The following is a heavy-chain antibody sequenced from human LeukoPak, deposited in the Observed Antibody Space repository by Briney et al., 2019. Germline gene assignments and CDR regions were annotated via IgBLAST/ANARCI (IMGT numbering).Heavy chain of an antibody. J-gene: IGHJ6*03. Sequence: SETLSLTCTVSGGSISSYYWSWIRQPAGKGLEWIGRIYTSGSTNYSPSLKSRVTMSVDTSKNQFSLKLSSVTAADTAVYYCARDRSSGWTHPYYYYMDVWGKGTTVTVSS. CDR3: ARDRSSGWTHPYYYYMDV. V-gene: IGHV4-4*07. CDR2: IYTSGST. CDR1: GGSISSYY. D-gene: IGHD6-19*01.